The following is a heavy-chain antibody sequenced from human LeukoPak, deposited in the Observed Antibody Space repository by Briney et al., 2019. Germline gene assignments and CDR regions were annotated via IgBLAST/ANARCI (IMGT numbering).Heavy chain of an antibody. CDR3: AREFYDILTGYHSWDY. Sequence: ASVKVSCKASGYTFTGYYMHWVRQAPGQGLEWMGRINPNSGGTNYAQKFQGRVTMTRDTSISTAYMEMSTLRSDDTAVYYCAREFYDILTGYHSWDYWGQGTLVTVSS. CDR1: GYTFTGYY. V-gene: IGHV1-2*06. CDR2: INPNSGGT. J-gene: IGHJ4*02. D-gene: IGHD3-9*01.